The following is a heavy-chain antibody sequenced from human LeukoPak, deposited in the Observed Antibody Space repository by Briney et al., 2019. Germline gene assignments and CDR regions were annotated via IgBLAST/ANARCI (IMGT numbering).Heavy chain of an antibody. D-gene: IGHD6-13*01. CDR1: GGTFSSYA. CDR2: IIPIFGTA. J-gene: IGHJ4*02. CDR3: ARGSVGQLARPDFDY. V-gene: IGHV1-69*13. Sequence: SVKVSCKASGGTFSSYAISWVRQAPGQGLEWMGGIIPIFGTANYAQKFQGRVTITADESTSTAYMELSSLRSEDTAVYYCARGSVGQLARPDFDYWGQGTLVTVSS.